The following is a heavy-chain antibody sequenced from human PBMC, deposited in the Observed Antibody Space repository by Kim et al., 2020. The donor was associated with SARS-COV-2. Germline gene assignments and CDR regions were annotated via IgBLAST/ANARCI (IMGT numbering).Heavy chain of an antibody. D-gene: IGHD6-19*01. Sequence: SETLSLTCTVSGGSISSSSYYWGWIRQPPGKGLEWIGSIYYSGSNYYNPSLKSRVTISVDTYKNQFSLKLSSVTAADTAVYSCASYSGWYFGGLDYWGQGTMVTVSS. CDR3: ASYSGWYFGGLDY. J-gene: IGHJ4*02. CDR1: GGSISSSSYY. CDR2: IYYSGSN. V-gene: IGHV4-39*01.